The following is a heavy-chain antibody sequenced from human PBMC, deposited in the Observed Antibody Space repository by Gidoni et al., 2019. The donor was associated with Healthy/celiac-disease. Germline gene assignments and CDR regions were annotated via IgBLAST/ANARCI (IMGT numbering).Heavy chain of an antibody. V-gene: IGHV3-23*01. CDR3: AKEYDFWSGPIDY. CDR1: GFTFSSYA. D-gene: IGHD3-3*01. J-gene: IGHJ4*02. Sequence: EVQLLESGGGLVQPGGSLRLSCAASGFTFSSYAMSWVRQAPGKGLEWVSAISGSGGSTYYADSVKGRFTISRENSKNTLYLQMNSPRAEDTAVYYCAKEYDFWSGPIDYWGQGTLVTVSS. CDR2: ISGSGGST.